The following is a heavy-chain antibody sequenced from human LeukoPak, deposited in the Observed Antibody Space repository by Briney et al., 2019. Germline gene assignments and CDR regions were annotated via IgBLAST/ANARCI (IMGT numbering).Heavy chain of an antibody. Sequence: SETLSLTCIVSGGSISSGAYYWGWIRQPPGKGLEWIGTIYYSGSTYYNPSLKSRVTISVDTSKNHFSLKLSSVTAADTAMYYCVRLPRSCIQLWGGAFDIWGRGTMVTVSS. D-gene: IGHD5-18*01. J-gene: IGHJ3*02. CDR1: GGSISSGAYY. V-gene: IGHV4-39*02. CDR2: IYYSGST. CDR3: VRLPRSCIQLWGGAFDI.